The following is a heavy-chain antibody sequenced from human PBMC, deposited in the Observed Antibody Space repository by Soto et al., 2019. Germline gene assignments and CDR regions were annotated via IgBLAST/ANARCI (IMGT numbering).Heavy chain of an antibody. CDR1: GFTFSSYG. V-gene: IGHV3-30*03. D-gene: IGHD2-2*01. CDR3: ARDWGGYCSSTSCYHLDY. Sequence: SLRLSCAASGFTFSSYGMHWVRQAPGKGLEWVAVISYDGSNKYYADSVKGRLTISRDNAKNSLYLQMNSLRAEDTAVYYCARDWGGYCSSTSCYHLDYWGQGTLVTVSS. CDR2: ISYDGSNK. J-gene: IGHJ4*02.